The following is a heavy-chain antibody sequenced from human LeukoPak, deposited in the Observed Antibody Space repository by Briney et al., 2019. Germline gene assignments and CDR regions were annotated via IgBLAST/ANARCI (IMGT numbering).Heavy chain of an antibody. CDR3: ARHLSGVTGYTYGRGIDY. CDR1: GFTFSSHW. D-gene: IGHD5-18*01. CDR2: IKKDGSEK. Sequence: GGSLRLSCAASGFTFSSHWMSWVRQAPGKGLEWVANIKKDGSEKYYVDSVKGRFTISRDNAKTSLYLQVNSLRAEDTAVYYCARHLSGVTGYTYGRGIDYWGQGTLVTVSS. V-gene: IGHV3-7*01. J-gene: IGHJ4*02.